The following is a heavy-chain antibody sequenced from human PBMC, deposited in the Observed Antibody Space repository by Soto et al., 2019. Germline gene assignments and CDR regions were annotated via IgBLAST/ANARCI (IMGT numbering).Heavy chain of an antibody. V-gene: IGHV3-11*01. D-gene: IGHD3-10*01. CDR3: ARINYGSGTSWFDP. J-gene: IGHJ5*02. CDR2: ISMSGNSM. CDR1: GFTFSDYY. Sequence: QVQLLESGGGLVKPGGSLRLSCEASGFTFSDYYMAWIRQAPGEGPEWISYISMSGNSMYYADSVKGRFTISRDNARNSMYLQMNSLRAEDTATYYCARINYGSGTSWFDPWGQGALVTVSS.